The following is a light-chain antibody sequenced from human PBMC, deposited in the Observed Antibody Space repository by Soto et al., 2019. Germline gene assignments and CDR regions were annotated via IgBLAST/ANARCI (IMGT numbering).Light chain of an antibody. V-gene: IGKV3-15*01. Sequence: EIVMTQSPATLSVSPGERATLSCRASQSVSRNLAWYQQKPGQAPRLLVSGASTRATGILATFSGSGSGTEFTLTISSLQSEDFAIYYCQQYNGWPLTFGGGTKVDIK. J-gene: IGKJ4*01. CDR3: QQYNGWPLT. CDR2: GAS. CDR1: QSVSRN.